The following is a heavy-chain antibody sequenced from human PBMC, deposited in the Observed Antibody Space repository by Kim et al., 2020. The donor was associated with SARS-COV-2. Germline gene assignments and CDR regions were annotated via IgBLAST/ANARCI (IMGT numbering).Heavy chain of an antibody. J-gene: IGHJ6*02. CDR2: ISYDGSNK. CDR3: AKKNCSVCPLGMDV. CDR1: GFTFSSYG. V-gene: IGHV3-30*18. Sequence: GGSLRLSCAASGFTFSSYGMHWVRQAPGKGLEWVAVISYDGSNKYYADSVKGRFTISRDKSKNTLYLQMNSLRAEDTAVYYCAKKNCSVCPLGMDVWGQGATVTVSS. D-gene: IGHD2-15*01.